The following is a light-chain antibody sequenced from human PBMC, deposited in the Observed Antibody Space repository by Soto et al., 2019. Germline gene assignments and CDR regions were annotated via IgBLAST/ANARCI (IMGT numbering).Light chain of an antibody. V-gene: IGLV2-14*01. CDR2: EVS. CDR1: SSDVGGYNY. Sequence: QSVLTQPASVSGSPGQSITISCTGTSSDVGGYNYVSWYQQHPGKAPKLMIYEVSNRPSGVSNRFSGSKSGNTASLTISGLQAEDEAAYYCSSYTSSSFVVFGGGTQLTVL. J-gene: IGLJ2*01. CDR3: SSYTSSSFVV.